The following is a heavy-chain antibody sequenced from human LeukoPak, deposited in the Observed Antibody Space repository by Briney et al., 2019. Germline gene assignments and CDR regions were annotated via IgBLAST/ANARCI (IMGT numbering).Heavy chain of an antibody. J-gene: IGHJ4*02. CDR2: IIPIFGTA. CDR3: ARGRGVLRFLEWLDYFDY. D-gene: IGHD3-3*01. CDR1: GYTFTGYY. V-gene: IGHV1-69*06. Sequence: SVKVSCKASGYTFTGYYMHWVRQAPGQGLEWMGGIIPIFGTANYAQKFQGRVTITADKSTSTAYMELSSLRSEDTAVYYCARGRGVLRFLEWLDYFDYWGQGTLVTVSS.